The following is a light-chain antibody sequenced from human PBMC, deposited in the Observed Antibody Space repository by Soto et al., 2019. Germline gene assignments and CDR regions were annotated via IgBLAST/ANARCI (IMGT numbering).Light chain of an antibody. CDR2: EVS. V-gene: IGLV2-14*01. CDR1: SSDVGTYDY. J-gene: IGLJ2*01. Sequence: QSARTQPASVSGSPGQSITISCTGTSSDVGTYDYVSWYQQHPGKVPKLMIYEVSNRPSGVSNRFSGSKSGNTASLTISGLQSEDEADYYCSSYTFSTTVVFGGGTQLTVL. CDR3: SSYTFSTTVV.